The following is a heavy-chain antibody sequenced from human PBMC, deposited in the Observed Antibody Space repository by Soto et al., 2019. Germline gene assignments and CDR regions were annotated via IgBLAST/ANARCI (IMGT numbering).Heavy chain of an antibody. Sequence: PGGSLRLSCAASGFTFSSYAMHWVRQAPGKGLEWVAVISYDGSNKYYADSAKGRFTISRDNSKNTLYLQMNSLRAEDTAVYYCARAIGDYDSSGYYYYYGMDVWGQGTTVTVSS. CDR2: ISYDGSNK. J-gene: IGHJ6*02. V-gene: IGHV3-30-3*01. D-gene: IGHD3-22*01. CDR1: GFTFSSYA. CDR3: ARAIGDYDSSGYYYYYGMDV.